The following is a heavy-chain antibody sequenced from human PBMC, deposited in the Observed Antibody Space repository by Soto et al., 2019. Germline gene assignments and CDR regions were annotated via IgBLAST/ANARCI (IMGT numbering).Heavy chain of an antibody. D-gene: IGHD6-19*01. Sequence: GASVKVSCKASGYTFTSYAMHWVRQAPGQRLEWMGWINAGNGNTKYSQKFQGRVTITRDTSASTAYMELSSLRSEDTAVYYCARVWQWLDKIDYWGQGNLVTVS. CDR1: GYTFTSYA. CDR2: INAGNGNT. CDR3: ARVWQWLDKIDY. V-gene: IGHV1-3*01. J-gene: IGHJ4*02.